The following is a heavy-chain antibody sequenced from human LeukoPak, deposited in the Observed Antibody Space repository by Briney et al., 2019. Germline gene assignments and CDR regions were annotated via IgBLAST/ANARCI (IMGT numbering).Heavy chain of an antibody. D-gene: IGHD6-19*01. CDR1: GGSFSSYY. V-gene: IGHV4-59*01. J-gene: IGHJ4*02. CDR3: ARDGGSGWTGFDY. Sequence: PSETLSLTRTVSGGSFSSYYWSWIRQPPGKGLEWIGYIYYIDNTNYHPSLRSRVTISVDTSRNQFSLKLNSVTAADTAVYYCARDGGSGWTGFDYWGQGTLVTVSS. CDR2: IYYIDNT.